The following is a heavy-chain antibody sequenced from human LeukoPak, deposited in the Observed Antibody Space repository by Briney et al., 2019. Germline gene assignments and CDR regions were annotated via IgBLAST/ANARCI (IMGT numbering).Heavy chain of an antibody. J-gene: IGHJ4*02. D-gene: IGHD3-9*01. V-gene: IGHV1-18*04. CDR1: GYTFTSYG. Sequence: ASVKVSCKASGYTFTSYGISWVRQAPGQGLEWMGWISAYNGNTNYAQKLQGRVTTTTDTPTSTAYMELRSLRSDDTAVYYCARDPLRAYYDILTGTQGNYFDYWGQGTLVTVSS. CDR3: ARDPLRAYYDILTGTQGNYFDY. CDR2: ISAYNGNT.